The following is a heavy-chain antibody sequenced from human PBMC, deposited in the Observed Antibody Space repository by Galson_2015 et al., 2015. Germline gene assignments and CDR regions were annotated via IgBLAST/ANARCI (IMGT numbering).Heavy chain of an antibody. CDR2: LSKADTA. CDR3: ARGRGCILDF. J-gene: IGHJ4*02. V-gene: IGHV3-53*01. CDR1: GFTARSNY. D-gene: IGHD2-8*01. Sequence: SLRLSCAASGFTARSNYMAWVRQAPGKGLEWLSDLSKADTAYYVDSVVGRFTISRDNSKKTVNLQMVYLTVDDTAVYYCARGRGCILDFWGQGTLVTVSS.